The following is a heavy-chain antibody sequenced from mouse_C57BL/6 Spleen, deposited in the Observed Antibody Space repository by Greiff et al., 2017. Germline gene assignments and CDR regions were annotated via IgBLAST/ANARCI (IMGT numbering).Heavy chain of an antibody. V-gene: IGHV5-6*01. CDR3: ARHRGDGSSFYAMDY. Sequence: EVLLVESGADLVKPGASLKLSCEASGFTFSSYGMSWVRQTPDQRLEWVATISSGGSYTYYPDNVKGRYTISRDNATNTLYLQMSSLTSEDTAMYYCARHRGDGSSFYAMDYWGQGTSVTVSS. CDR1: GFTFSSYG. J-gene: IGHJ4*01. D-gene: IGHD1-1*01. CDR2: ISSGGSYT.